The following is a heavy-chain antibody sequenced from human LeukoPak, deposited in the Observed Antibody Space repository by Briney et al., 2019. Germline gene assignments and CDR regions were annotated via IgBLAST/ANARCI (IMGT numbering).Heavy chain of an antibody. J-gene: IGHJ5*02. CDR3: AKHNGFWSVSNWFDP. Sequence: GGSLRLSCAASGFTFSSYAVSWVRLAPGKGLEWVSSMSGSGGTTYYADPVKGRFTISRDNSKNTLYLQMDSLRAEDTALYYCAKHNGFWSVSNWFDPWGQGTLVIVSS. D-gene: IGHD3-3*01. V-gene: IGHV3-23*01. CDR2: MSGSGGTT. CDR1: GFTFSSYA.